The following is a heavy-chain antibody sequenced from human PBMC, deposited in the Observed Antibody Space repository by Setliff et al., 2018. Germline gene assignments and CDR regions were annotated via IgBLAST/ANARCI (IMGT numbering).Heavy chain of an antibody. CDR2: IYYSGST. V-gene: IGHV4-31*03. CDR1: GGSISSGGYY. Sequence: SETLSLTCTVSGGSISSGGYYWSWIRQHPGKGLEGIGYIYYSGSTYYNPSLKSRVTISVATSKNQFSLKLSSVTAADTAVYYCARDHGGAAPYYYYYMDVWGKGTTVTVSS. CDR3: ARDHGGAAPYYYYYMDV. D-gene: IGHD6-13*01. J-gene: IGHJ6*03.